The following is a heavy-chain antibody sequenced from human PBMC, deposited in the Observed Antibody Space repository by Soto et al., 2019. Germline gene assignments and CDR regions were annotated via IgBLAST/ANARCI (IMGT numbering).Heavy chain of an antibody. J-gene: IGHJ3*02. V-gene: IGHV4-39*01. Sequence: SETLSLTCTVSGGSISSSSYYWGWIRQPPGKGLEWIGSIYYSGSTYYNPSLKSRVTISVDTSKNQFSLKLSSVTAADTAVYYCARTSSGAFDIWGQGTMVTVSS. CDR3: ARTSSGAFDI. D-gene: IGHD6-6*01. CDR1: GGSISSSSYY. CDR2: IYYSGST.